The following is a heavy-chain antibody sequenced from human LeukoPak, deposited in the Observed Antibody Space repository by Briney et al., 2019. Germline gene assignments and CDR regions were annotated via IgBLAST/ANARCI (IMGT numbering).Heavy chain of an antibody. CDR1: GLIFSGSA. CDR3: ASQAGYSSSWET. J-gene: IGHJ5*02. Sequence: GGSLRLSCAASGLIFSGSAMHWVRQAPGKGLEWVGRMRSKANNYATGYATSVISRFTISRDDSKNTRYLEMNSLKIEDTAVYFCASQAGYSSSWETWGQGTLVTVSS. D-gene: IGHD6-13*01. V-gene: IGHV3-73*01. CDR2: MRSKANNYAT.